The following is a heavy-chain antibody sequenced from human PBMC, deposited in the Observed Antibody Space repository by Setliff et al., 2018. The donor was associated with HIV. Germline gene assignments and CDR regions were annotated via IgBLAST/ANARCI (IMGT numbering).Heavy chain of an antibody. J-gene: IGHJ4*02. CDR2: IYYSGST. CDR3: ARDLMAPDRYFDY. CDR1: GGSFSAYS. D-gene: IGHD2-8*01. Sequence: PSETLSLTCAVYGGSFSAYSWTWLRQPPGKGLEWIGSIYYSGSTYYNPSLKSRVTISVDTSKNQFSLKLSSVTAADTAVYYCARDLMAPDRYFDYWGQGTLVTVSS. V-gene: IGHV4-34*01.